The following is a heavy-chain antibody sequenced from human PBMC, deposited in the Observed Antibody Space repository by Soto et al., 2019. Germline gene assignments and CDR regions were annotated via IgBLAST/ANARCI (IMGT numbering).Heavy chain of an antibody. CDR1: GFTFTSHA. CDR3: ARERGEYTSGWYDY. J-gene: IGHJ4*02. V-gene: IGHV3-64*01. Sequence: EVQLVESGGGLVQPGGSLRLSCAASGFTFTSHAIHWVRQAPGKGLEYVSSMTSNGDRADYAHSVKGRFTVSRDESKNTLYLQMDSRRTEDMAVYYCARERGEYTSGWYDYWGQGTLVTVSS. CDR2: MTSNGDRA. D-gene: IGHD6-19*01.